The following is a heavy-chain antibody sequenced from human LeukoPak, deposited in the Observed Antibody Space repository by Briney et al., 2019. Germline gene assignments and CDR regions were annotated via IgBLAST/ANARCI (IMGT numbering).Heavy chain of an antibody. D-gene: IGHD6-6*01. Sequence: SETLSLTCTVSGGSISNSRYYWGWIRQTPGKGLEWIASMSDSGSTYYNPSLRSRLSISLDTSKNDFSLKLTSVTAADTAVYYCAAMYTSSHSWGQGTLVTVSS. V-gene: IGHV4-39*07. CDR2: MSDSGST. CDR1: GGSISNSRYY. CDR3: AAMYTSSHS. J-gene: IGHJ4*02.